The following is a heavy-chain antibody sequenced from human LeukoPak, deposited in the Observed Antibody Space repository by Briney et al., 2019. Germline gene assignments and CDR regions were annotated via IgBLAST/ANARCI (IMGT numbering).Heavy chain of an antibody. J-gene: IGHJ4*02. V-gene: IGHV4-59*12. CDR1: GGSISSYY. Sequence: PSETLSLTCTVSGGSISSYYWSWIRQPPGKGLEWIGYIYYSGSTNYNPSLTSRVTISVDTSKNQFSLKLSSVTAADTAVYYCARIHYGDYYFDYWGQGTLDTVSS. D-gene: IGHD4-17*01. CDR2: IYYSGST. CDR3: ARIHYGDYYFDY.